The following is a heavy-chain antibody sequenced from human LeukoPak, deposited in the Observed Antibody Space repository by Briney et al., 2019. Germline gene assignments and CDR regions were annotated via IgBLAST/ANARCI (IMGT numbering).Heavy chain of an antibody. CDR2: ISCSGCST. Sequence: GGSLTLPCAASGFPFSSYALSWVRQAPGKGLEGVSAISCSGCSTYYADSVKGRFTISRDNSKNTLYLQMNSLRAEDTAVYYCAKTGLGSSGSYPQYYFDYWGQGNLVTVSS. V-gene: IGHV3-23*01. CDR1: GFPFSSYA. J-gene: IGHJ4*02. D-gene: IGHD3-10*01. CDR3: AKTGLGSSGSYPQYYFDY.